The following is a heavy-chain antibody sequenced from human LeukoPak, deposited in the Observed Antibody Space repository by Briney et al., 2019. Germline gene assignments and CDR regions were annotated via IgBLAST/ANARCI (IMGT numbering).Heavy chain of an antibody. V-gene: IGHV1-18*01. D-gene: IGHD3-3*01. J-gene: IGHJ5*02. Sequence: ASVKVSCKASGYTFTSYGISWVRPAPGQGLEWMGWISAYNGNTNYAQKLQGRVTMTTDTSTSTAYMELRSLRSDDTAVYYCARDPGTYYDFWSGYYKGYNWFDPWGQGTLVTVSS. CDR3: ARDPGTYYDFWSGYYKGYNWFDP. CDR2: ISAYNGNT. CDR1: GYTFTSYG.